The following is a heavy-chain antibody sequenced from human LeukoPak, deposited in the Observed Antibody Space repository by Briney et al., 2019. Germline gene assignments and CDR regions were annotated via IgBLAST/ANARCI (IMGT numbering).Heavy chain of an antibody. CDR2: IGTAGDT. Sequence: PGGSLRLSCAASGFTLSNFAMHWVRQAPGKGLEWVSAIGTAGDTFYPGSVKGRFTISRENAKNSLYLQMNSLRAEDTAVYYCATTRFFDYWGQGTLVTVSS. CDR3: ATTRFFDY. J-gene: IGHJ4*02. V-gene: IGHV3-13*01. D-gene: IGHD1-14*01. CDR1: GFTLSNFA.